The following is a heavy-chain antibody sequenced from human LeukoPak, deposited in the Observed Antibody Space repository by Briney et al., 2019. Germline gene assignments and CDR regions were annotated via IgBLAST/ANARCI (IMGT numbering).Heavy chain of an antibody. V-gene: IGHV4-39*01. J-gene: IGHJ5*02. CDR3: ARHDHGDHGEPNWFDP. Sequence: PSETLSLTCTVSGGSISSTKSYWGWIRQPPGKGLEWIGSIYYSGRTTSNPSLHSRVTVSVDTSKNQFSLKLSYVTAADTAMYYCARHDHGDHGEPNWFDPWGQGTLVTVSS. CDR2: IYYSGRT. CDR1: GGSISSTKSY. D-gene: IGHD4-17*01.